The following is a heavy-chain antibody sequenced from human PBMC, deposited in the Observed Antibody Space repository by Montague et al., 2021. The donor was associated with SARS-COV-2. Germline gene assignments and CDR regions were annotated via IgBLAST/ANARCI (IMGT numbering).Heavy chain of an antibody. V-gene: IGHV4-59*01. D-gene: IGHD5-12*01. CDR3: AGDRGRFWHFDL. J-gene: IGHJ2*01. CDR2: IYYSGST. Sequence: SETLSLTSTVSGGSISSYYWNWIRQSPGKGLEWIGYIYYSGSTTYNPSFKSRVTMLVDTSKRQMSLRLNSVTAADTAVYYCAGDRGRFWHFDLWGRGTLVTVSS. CDR1: GGSISSYY.